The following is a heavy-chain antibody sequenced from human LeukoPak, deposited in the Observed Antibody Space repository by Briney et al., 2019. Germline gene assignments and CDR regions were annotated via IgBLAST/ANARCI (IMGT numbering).Heavy chain of an antibody. Sequence: GESLKISCKGSGYSFSNYFVGWVRQMPGKGLEWMGRIDPSDSYTNYSPSFQGHVTISADKSISTAYLQWSSLKASDTAMYYCARHPSGMDVWGQGTTVTVSS. CDR3: ARHPSGMDV. J-gene: IGHJ6*02. V-gene: IGHV5-10-1*01. CDR2: IDPSDSYT. CDR1: GYSFSNYF.